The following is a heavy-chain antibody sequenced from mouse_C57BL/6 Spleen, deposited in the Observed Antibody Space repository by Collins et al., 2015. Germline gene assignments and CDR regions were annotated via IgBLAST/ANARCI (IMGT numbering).Heavy chain of an antibody. CDR3: AREGLLPWFAY. V-gene: IGHV4-1*01. CDR2: INSDGNTI. Sequence: EVKLLQSGGGLVQPGGSLKLSCAASGIDFSRYWMNWVRRAPGKGLEWIGEINSDGNTINYAPSLKDKFIISRDNAKNTLYLQISKVRSEDTALYYCAREGLLPWFAYWGQGTLVTVSA. CDR1: GIDFSRYW. J-gene: IGHJ3*01. D-gene: IGHD1-1*01.